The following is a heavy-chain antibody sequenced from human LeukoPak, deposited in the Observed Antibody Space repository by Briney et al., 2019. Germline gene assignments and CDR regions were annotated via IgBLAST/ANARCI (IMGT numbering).Heavy chain of an antibody. CDR1: GFTFSGSA. D-gene: IGHD1-26*01. CDR3: TRHRSGSSSTNWFDP. V-gene: IGHV3-73*01. J-gene: IGHJ5*02. CDR2: IRRKANSYAT. Sequence: GGSLRLSCAASGFTFSGSAMHWGGEAAGELVEWGGSIRRKANSYATAYAASVKGRFTISRDDSKNTAYLQMNSLKTEDTAVYYCTRHRSGSSSTNWFDPWGQGTLVTVSS.